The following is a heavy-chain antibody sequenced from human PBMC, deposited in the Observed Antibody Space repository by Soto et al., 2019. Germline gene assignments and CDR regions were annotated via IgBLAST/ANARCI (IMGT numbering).Heavy chain of an antibody. CDR2: ISGSGGST. J-gene: IGHJ2*01. D-gene: IGHD3-16*02. V-gene: IGHV3-23*01. CDR3: AKSGDYDYVWGSYHYTVPPNWYFDL. CDR1: GFTFSSYA. Sequence: EVQLLESGGGLVQPGGSLRLSCAASGFTFSSYAMSWVRQAPGKGLEWVSAISGSGGSTYYADSVKGRFTISRDNSKNTLYLQMNSLRAEDTAVYYCAKSGDYDYVWGSYHYTVPPNWYFDLWGRGTLVTVSS.